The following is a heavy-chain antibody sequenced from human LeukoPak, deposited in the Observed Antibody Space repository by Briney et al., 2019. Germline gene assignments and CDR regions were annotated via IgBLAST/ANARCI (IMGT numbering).Heavy chain of an antibody. CDR1: GGSITSYY. CDR2: IYTSGST. J-gene: IGHJ5*02. D-gene: IGHD6-25*01. V-gene: IGHV4-4*07. Sequence: SETLSLTCTVSGGSITSYYWNWLRQPAGKGLEWIGRIYTSGSTTYNPSLKTRVSISVDKSKNQFSLNLSSVTAADTAVYYCASGGNGWNNWFDPWGRRALVTVSS. CDR3: ASGGNGWNNWFDP.